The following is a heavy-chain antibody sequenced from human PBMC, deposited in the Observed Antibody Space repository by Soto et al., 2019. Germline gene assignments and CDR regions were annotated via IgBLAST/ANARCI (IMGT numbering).Heavy chain of an antibody. Sequence: GGSLRLSCAASGFTFSSYAIIFFRHAPCKGLEWVSTISGSGGNTYYADSVKGRFTISRDNFKNTLYLQMNSLRAEDTAVYYCAKDPTGYCSGGSCPGPFDYWGQGTLVTVSS. J-gene: IGHJ4*02. CDR2: ISGSGGNT. CDR1: GFTFSSYA. V-gene: IGHV3-23*01. CDR3: AKDPTGYCSGGSCPGPFDY. D-gene: IGHD2-15*01.